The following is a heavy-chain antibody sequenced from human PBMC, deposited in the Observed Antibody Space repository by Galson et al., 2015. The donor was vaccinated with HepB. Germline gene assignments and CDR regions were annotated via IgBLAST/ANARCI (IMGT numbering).Heavy chain of an antibody. D-gene: IGHD3-16*01. J-gene: IGHJ4*02. CDR3: ARGPPPYDPIGPLGY. Sequence: SVKVSCKASGYTFTSYYMHWVRQAPGQGLEWMGIINPSGGSTSYAQKFQGGVTMTRDTSTSTVYMELSSLRSEDTAVYYCARGPPPYDPIGPLGYWGQGTLVTVSS. CDR2: INPSGGST. CDR1: GYTFTSYY. V-gene: IGHV1-46*01.